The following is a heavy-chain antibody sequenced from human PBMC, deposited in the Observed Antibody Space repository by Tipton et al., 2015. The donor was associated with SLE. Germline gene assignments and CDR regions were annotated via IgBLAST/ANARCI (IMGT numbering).Heavy chain of an antibody. V-gene: IGHV4-39*07. D-gene: IGHD4-17*01. CDR2: IFYTGST. Sequence: LRLSCTVSDGSIRSTNYYWGWIRQPPGKGLEWIGSIFYTGSTYYNPSLKSRVSFSINTSKHQFSLKLSSVTAADTAVYYCAKGRQKNYADHAYWGQGTLVTVSS. CDR1: DGSIRSTNYY. CDR3: AKGRQKNYADHAY. J-gene: IGHJ4*02.